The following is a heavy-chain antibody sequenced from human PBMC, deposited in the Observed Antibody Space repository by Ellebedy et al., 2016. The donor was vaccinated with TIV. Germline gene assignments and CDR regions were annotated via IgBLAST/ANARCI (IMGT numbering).Heavy chain of an antibody. CDR3: ARDERPDY. CDR1: GFTFGDYA. CDR2: IKQEGYEQ. Sequence: PGGSLRLSCTASGFTFGDYAMSWFRQAPGKGLEWVASIKQEGYEQSYVDSVEGRFTISRDNSKNTLYLQMNSLRAEDTAVYYCARDERPDYWGQGTLVTVSS. J-gene: IGHJ4*02. V-gene: IGHV3-7*01.